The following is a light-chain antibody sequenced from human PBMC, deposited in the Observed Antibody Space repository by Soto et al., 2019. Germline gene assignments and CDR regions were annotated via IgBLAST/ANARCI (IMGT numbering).Light chain of an antibody. CDR1: QSINSW. V-gene: IGKV1-5*03. CDR3: QHYDSYSGT. J-gene: IGKJ3*01. Sequence: DIQMTQSPSTLSASVGDRVTITCRASQSINSWLAWYQQKPGKAPRLLIYRASSLEGGVPSRFSGSGSGAEFTLTNSSLQPDDFATYYCQHYDSYSGTFGPGTKVDIK. CDR2: RAS.